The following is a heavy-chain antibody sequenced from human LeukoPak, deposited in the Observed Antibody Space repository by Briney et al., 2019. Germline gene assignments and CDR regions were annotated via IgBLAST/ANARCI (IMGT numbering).Heavy chain of an antibody. CDR3: ARDLFGSGWSFDY. CDR1: GYTFTGYY. Sequence: GASVKVSCKASGYTFTGYYMHWVRQAPGQGLEWMGWINPNSGGTNYAQKFQGRVTMTRDTSISTAYVELSRLRSDDTAVYYCARDLFGSGWSFDYWGQGTLVTVSS. CDR2: INPNSGGT. V-gene: IGHV1-2*02. J-gene: IGHJ4*02. D-gene: IGHD6-19*01.